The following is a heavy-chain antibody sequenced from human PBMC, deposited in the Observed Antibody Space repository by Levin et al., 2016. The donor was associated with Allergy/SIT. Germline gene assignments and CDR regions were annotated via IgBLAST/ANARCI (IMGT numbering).Heavy chain of an antibody. CDR2: IVAGSGNT. Sequence: WVRQAPGQRLEWIGWIVAGSGNTNYAQKFQERVTITRDMSTSTAYMELSSLRSEDTAVYYCAAAADTTGSLDYWGQGTLVTVSS. CDR3: AAAADTTGSLDY. D-gene: IGHD4-17*01. V-gene: IGHV1-58*01. J-gene: IGHJ4*02.